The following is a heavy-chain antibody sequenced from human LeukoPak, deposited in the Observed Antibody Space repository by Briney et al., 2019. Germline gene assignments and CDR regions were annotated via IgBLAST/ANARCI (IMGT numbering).Heavy chain of an antibody. D-gene: IGHD4-17*01. V-gene: IGHV1-18*01. CDR3: ARDRGTGDYGDYTIDY. CDR2: ISAYNGNT. J-gene: IGHJ4*02. Sequence: ASVKVSCKASGYTFTSYGISWVRQAPGQGLEWMGWISAYNGNTNYAQKLQGRVTMTTDTSTSTAYMELRSLRSDDTAVYYCARDRGTGDYGDYTIDYWGQGTLVTVSS. CDR1: GYTFTSYG.